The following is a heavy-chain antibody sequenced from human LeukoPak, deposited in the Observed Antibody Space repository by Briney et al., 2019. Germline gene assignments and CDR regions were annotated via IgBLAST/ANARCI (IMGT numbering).Heavy chain of an antibody. CDR3: AKGRPSHSSSWPFLFDY. J-gene: IGHJ4*02. D-gene: IGHD6-13*01. V-gene: IGHV3-7*03. CDR2: IKQDGSEK. CDR1: GFTFSTYW. Sequence: GGSLRLSCAASGFTFSTYWMTWVRQAPGKGLEWVANIKQDGSEKYFVDSVKGRFTISRDNAKNSLDLQMNSLRAEDTALYYCAKGRPSHSSSWPFLFDYWGQGTLVTVSS.